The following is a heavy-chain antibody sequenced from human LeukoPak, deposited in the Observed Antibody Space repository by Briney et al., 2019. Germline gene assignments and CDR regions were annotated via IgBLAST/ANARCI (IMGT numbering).Heavy chain of an antibody. Sequence: ASVKVSCKASGYTFTDYYIHWVRQAPGQGLEWMAFVNPNSGDTYSAPKFQGRVTMTRDTSITTASMELRWLSSDDTADYYCATGVATAFTYWGQGTLVTVSS. V-gene: IGHV1-2*02. J-gene: IGHJ4*02. D-gene: IGHD5-18*01. CDR3: ATGVATAFTY. CDR2: VNPNSGDT. CDR1: GYTFTDYY.